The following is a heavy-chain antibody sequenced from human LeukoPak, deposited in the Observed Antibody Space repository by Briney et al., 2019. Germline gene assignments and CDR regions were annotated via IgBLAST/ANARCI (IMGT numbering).Heavy chain of an antibody. CDR2: INPSGGST. CDR1: GYTFTSYY. J-gene: IGHJ6*02. CDR3: ARTYYYGSGSYPRPLDYGMDV. Sequence: GASVKVSCKASGYTFTSYYMHWVRQAPGQGLEWMGIINPSGGSTSYAQKFQGRVTMTRDTSTSTVYMELSSLRSEDTAVYYCARTYYYGSGSYPRPLDYGMDVWGQGTTVTVSS. V-gene: IGHV1-46*01. D-gene: IGHD3-10*01.